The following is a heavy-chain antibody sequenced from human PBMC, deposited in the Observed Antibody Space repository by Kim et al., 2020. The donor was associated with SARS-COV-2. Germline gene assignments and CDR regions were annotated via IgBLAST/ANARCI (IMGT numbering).Heavy chain of an antibody. CDR1: GFTFSSYA. CDR2: ISYDGSNK. CDR3: ARVMVRGPTVDY. Sequence: GGSLRLSCAASGFTFSSYAMHWVRQAPGKGLEWVAVISYDGSNKYYADSVKGRFTISRDNSKNTLYLQMNSLRAEDTAVYYCARVMVRGPTVDYWGQGTLVTVSS. J-gene: IGHJ4*02. D-gene: IGHD3-10*01. V-gene: IGHV3-30*04.